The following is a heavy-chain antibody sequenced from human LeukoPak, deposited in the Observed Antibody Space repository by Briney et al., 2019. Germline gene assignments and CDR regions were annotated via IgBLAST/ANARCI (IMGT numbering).Heavy chain of an antibody. CDR3: ARVGEFLFDY. V-gene: IGHV4-34*01. J-gene: IGHJ4*02. CDR2: VNHSGST. D-gene: IGHD3-10*01. Sequence: SETVSLTCAVYGGSFSGYYWTWIRQPPGKGLEWIGEVNHSGSTNYNPSLKSRVTISVDTSKNQFSLNLNSVTAADTAVYYCARVGEFLFDYWGQGTLVTVSS. CDR1: GGSFSGYY.